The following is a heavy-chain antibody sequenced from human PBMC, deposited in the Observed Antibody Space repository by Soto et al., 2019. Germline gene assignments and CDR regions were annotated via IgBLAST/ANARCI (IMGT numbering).Heavy chain of an antibody. CDR1: GGIFSTYA. D-gene: IGHD3-10*01. Sequence: QVQLVQSGAEVKKPGSSVKVSCKASGGIFSTYAISWLRQAPGQGLEWMGGIIPLFGTPNYAQRFQGRGTITAEEATSTAYMELSRLRSEDTAGYYCARDRDDYGSGNYYNRIDFWGQGTLVTVSS. CDR3: ARDRDDYGSGNYYNRIDF. J-gene: IGHJ4*02. CDR2: IIPLFGTP. V-gene: IGHV1-69*01.